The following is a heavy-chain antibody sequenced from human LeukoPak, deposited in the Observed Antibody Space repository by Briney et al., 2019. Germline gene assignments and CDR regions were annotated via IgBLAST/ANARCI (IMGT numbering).Heavy chain of an antibody. CDR1: GDSITGYY. CDR3: ARARFGELSGWFDP. J-gene: IGHJ5*02. D-gene: IGHD3-10*01. Sequence: SETLSLTCSVSGDSITGYYWGWIRQPPGKGLEWIGNIYYTGNTYYNPSLKSRVTISVDTSKNQFSLKLSSVTAADTAVYYCARARFGELSGWFDPWGQGTLVTVSS. CDR2: IYYTGNT. V-gene: IGHV4-39*07.